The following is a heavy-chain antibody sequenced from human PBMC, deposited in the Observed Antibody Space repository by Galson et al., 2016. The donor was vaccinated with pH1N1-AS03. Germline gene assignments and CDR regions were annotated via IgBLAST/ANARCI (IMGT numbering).Heavy chain of an antibody. Sequence: PALVKPTQTLTLTCTFSGFSLTTRGVGVGWIRQPPGKALEWLALIYWTEGKHYSPPLQSRLAITMDTSKNHVLLTMTNMDPVDTGTYYCARVPRLWSGFDSWGQGTLVTVSS. CDR1: GFSLTTRGVG. CDR3: ARVPRLWSGFDS. V-gene: IGHV2-5*01. CDR2: IYWTEGK. D-gene: IGHD3-3*01. J-gene: IGHJ4*02.